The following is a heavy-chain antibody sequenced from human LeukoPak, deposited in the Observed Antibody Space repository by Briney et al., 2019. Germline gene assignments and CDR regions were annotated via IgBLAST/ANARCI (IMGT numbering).Heavy chain of an antibody. V-gene: IGHV4-34*01. CDR1: GGSFSGYY. CDR2: INHSGST. D-gene: IGHD6-19*01. Sequence: PSKTLSLTCAVYGGSFSGYYWSWIRQPPGKGLEWIGEINHSGSTNYNPSLKSRVTISVATSKNQFSLKLSSVTAADTAVYYCARRSGWPYYYGMDVWGQGTTVTVSS. J-gene: IGHJ6*02. CDR3: ARRSGWPYYYGMDV.